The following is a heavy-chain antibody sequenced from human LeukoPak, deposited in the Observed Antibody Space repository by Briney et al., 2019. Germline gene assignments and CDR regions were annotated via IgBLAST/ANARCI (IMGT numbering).Heavy chain of an antibody. D-gene: IGHD2-2*01. V-gene: IGHV4-59*08. CDR3: ARGSCSSTSCYAFDI. Sequence: SETLSLTCTVSGGSISSYYWSWIRQPPGKGLEWIGYIYYSGSTNYNPSLKSRVTISVDTSKNQFSLKLSSVTAADTAVYYCARGSCSSTSCYAFDIWGQGTMVTVSS. CDR1: GGSISSYY. J-gene: IGHJ3*02. CDR2: IYYSGST.